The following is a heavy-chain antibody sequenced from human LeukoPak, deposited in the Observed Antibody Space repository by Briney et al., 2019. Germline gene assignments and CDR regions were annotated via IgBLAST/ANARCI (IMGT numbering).Heavy chain of an antibody. V-gene: IGHV1-2*02. Sequence: ASVKVSCKASGYTFTGYYMHWVRQAPGQGLEWMGWINPNSGGTNYAQKFQGRVTMTRDTSISTAYMELSRLRSDDTAVYYCARDKEVDYYGSGSFHYYMDVWGKGTTVTVSS. D-gene: IGHD3-10*01. CDR2: INPNSGGT. J-gene: IGHJ6*03. CDR1: GYTFTGYY. CDR3: ARDKEVDYYGSGSFHYYMDV.